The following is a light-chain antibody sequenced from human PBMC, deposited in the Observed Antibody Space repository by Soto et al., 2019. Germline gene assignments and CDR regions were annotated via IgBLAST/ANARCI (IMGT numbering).Light chain of an antibody. CDR1: QSVGSRF. V-gene: IGKV3-20*01. J-gene: IGKJ1*01. Sequence: EIVMTQSPATLSVSPGERATLSCRASQSVGSRFLAWYQQKPGQAPRLLISGTFSRATGIPDRFSGSGSGTDFTLTISRLEPEDFAVYYCQKYGSSPRWTFGQGTKVDIK. CDR2: GTF. CDR3: QKYGSSPRWT.